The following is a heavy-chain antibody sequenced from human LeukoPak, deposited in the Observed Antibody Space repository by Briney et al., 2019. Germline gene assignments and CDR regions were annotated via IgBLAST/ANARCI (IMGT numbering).Heavy chain of an antibody. CDR3: ARDYWGSIAAAGTLVDY. CDR2: IQYDGSNK. CDR1: GFTFSSYG. V-gene: IGHV3-30*02. D-gene: IGHD6-13*01. J-gene: IGHJ4*02. Sequence: GGSLRLSCAASGFTFSSYGMHWVRQTPGKGLEWVAFIQYDGSNKYYADSVKGRFTISRDNSKNTLYLQMNSLRGEDTAVYYCARDYWGSIAAAGTLVDYWGQGTLVTVSS.